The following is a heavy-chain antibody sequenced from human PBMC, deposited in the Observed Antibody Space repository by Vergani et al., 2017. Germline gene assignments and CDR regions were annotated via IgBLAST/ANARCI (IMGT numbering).Heavy chain of an antibody. Sequence: EVQLVESGGGLVKPGGSLRLSCAASGFTFSSYSMNWVRQAPGKGLEWVSSISSSSSYTYYADSVKGRFTISRDNAKNSLYLQMNSLRAEDTAVYYCARDLFDYDSRGYYSGFFDYWGQGTLVTVSS. V-gene: IGHV3-21*01. CDR3: ARDLFDYDSRGYYSGFFDY. J-gene: IGHJ4*02. D-gene: IGHD3-22*01. CDR2: ISSSSSYT. CDR1: GFTFSSYS.